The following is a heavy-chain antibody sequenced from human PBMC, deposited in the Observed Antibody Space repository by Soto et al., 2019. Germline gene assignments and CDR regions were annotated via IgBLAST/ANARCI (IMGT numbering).Heavy chain of an antibody. D-gene: IGHD6-13*01. Sequence: EVQMVESGGGLVKPGGSLRLSCAASGFTFSSYSMNWVRQAPGKGLEWVSSISSSSSYIYYADSVKGRFPISRDSAEKSRDRQMNSLRAEDTAVYYCARGRGSAGTDSVQYYGMDVWGQGTTVTVSS. CDR3: ARGRGSAGTDSVQYYGMDV. V-gene: IGHV3-21*01. CDR1: GFTFSSYS. J-gene: IGHJ6*02. CDR2: ISSSSSYI.